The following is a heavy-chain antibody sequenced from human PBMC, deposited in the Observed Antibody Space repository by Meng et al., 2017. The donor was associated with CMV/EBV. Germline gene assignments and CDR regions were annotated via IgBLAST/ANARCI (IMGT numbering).Heavy chain of an antibody. D-gene: IGHD1-26*01. V-gene: IGHV6-1*01. Sequence: GDSVYSKRAAWNWIRQSTSRGLEWLGRTCYRSKWYNDYAVSVKSRITINPDTSKNQFSPQLNSVTPEDTAVYYCARETLTEWELHPWGQGTLVTVSS. CDR3: ARETLTEWELHP. CDR1: GDSVYSKRAA. J-gene: IGHJ5*02. CDR2: TCYRSKWYN.